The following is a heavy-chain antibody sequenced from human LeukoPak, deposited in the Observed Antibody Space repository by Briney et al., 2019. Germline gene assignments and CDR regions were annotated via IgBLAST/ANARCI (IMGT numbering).Heavy chain of an antibody. V-gene: IGHV4-4*09. CDR3: ARHRWIGFDP. CDR2: IYTSGST. J-gene: IGHJ5*02. Sequence: ASETLSLTCTVSGGSISSYYWSWIRQPPGKGLEWIGYIYTSGSTNYNPSLKSRVTISVDTSKNQFSLKLSSVTAADTAVYYCARHRWIGFDPRGQGTLVTVSS. D-gene: IGHD5-12*01. CDR1: GGSISSYY.